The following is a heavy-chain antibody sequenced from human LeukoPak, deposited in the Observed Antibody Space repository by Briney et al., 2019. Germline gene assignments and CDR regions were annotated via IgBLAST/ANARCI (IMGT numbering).Heavy chain of an antibody. CDR2: ITGSGSST. D-gene: IGHD3-9*01. V-gene: IGHV3-23*01. CDR3: AKGSAGYHYYFDY. CDR1: GFTFSSYA. Sequence: GGSLRLSCAASGFTFSSYAMSWVRQAPGKGLEWVSVITGSGSSTYYADSVKGRFTISRDSSKNTLYLQMNSLRAEDTAVYYCAKGSAGYHYYFDYWGQGALVTVSS. J-gene: IGHJ4*02.